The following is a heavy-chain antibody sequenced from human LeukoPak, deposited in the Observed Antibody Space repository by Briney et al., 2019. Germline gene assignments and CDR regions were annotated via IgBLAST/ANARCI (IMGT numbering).Heavy chain of an antibody. J-gene: IGHJ4*02. CDR1: GYTFTSYD. CDR3: ATVPVRLTAILRYFDY. V-gene: IGHV1-8*01. D-gene: IGHD2-21*02. CDR2: MKPNSGNT. Sequence: GASVKVSCKASGYTFTSYDINWGRQAAGQGLEWVGWMKPNSGNTGYAQKFQGRVTMTEDTSTDTAYMELSSLRSEDTAVYYCATVPVRLTAILRYFDYWGQGTLVTVSS.